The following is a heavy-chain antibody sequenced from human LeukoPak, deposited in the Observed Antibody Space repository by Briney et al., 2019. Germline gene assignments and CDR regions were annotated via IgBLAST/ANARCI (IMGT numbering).Heavy chain of an antibody. CDR2: INTNTGNP. CDR1: GYTFNKYA. J-gene: IGHJ4*02. CDR3: TLGSY. Sequence: ASVKVSCKPSGYTFNKYAINWVRQAPGQGLEWTGWINTNTGNPSYARDSTGRFVFSLDTSVNSAFLQINNLKAEDTAFYYCTLGSYWGQGTLVTVSS. V-gene: IGHV7-4-1*02. D-gene: IGHD3-10*01.